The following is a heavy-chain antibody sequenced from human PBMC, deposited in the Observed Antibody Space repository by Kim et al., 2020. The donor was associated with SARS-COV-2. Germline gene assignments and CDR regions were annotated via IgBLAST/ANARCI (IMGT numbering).Heavy chain of an antibody. V-gene: IGHV3-74*01. D-gene: IGHD6-13*01. Sequence: YADSGKGRFTNSRDSAKNTLYLQMDSLRAEDTAVYYCVRGGIAASASDTWGQGTLVTVSS. CDR3: VRGGIAASASDT. J-gene: IGHJ5*02.